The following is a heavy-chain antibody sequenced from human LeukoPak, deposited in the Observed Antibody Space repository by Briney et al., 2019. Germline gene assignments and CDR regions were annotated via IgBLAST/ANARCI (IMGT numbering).Heavy chain of an antibody. CDR1: GFTFSSYA. D-gene: IGHD6-19*01. Sequence: QTGGSLRLSCAASGFTFSSYAMHWVRQAPGKGLEWVAVISYDGSNKYYADSVKGRFTISRDNSKNTLYLQMNSLRAEDTAVYYCARDLWASGRNRLPGYWGQGTLVTVSS. J-gene: IGHJ4*02. CDR2: ISYDGSNK. V-gene: IGHV3-30-3*01. CDR3: ARDLWASGRNRLPGY.